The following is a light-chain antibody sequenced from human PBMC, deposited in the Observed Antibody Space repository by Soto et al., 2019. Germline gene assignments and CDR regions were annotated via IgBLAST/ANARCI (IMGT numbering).Light chain of an antibody. V-gene: IGKV3D-15*01. Sequence: EIVLTPSPATLSLSPGERSTLSCRASQSVSSYLAWYQQKPAQAPRSLINDASTRATGIPARFSGSGSGTEFTLTITGLQSEDSAIYYCHQYHGWPWTFGQGTTGDIK. J-gene: IGKJ1*01. CDR1: QSVSSY. CDR3: HQYHGWPWT. CDR2: DAS.